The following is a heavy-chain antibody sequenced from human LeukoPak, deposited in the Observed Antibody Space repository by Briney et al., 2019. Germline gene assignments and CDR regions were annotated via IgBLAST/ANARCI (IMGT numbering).Heavy chain of an antibody. D-gene: IGHD2-2*01. Sequence: GGSLRLSCADSGFTFSSYAMSSVRQAPGKGLEWVSAISGSGGSTYYADSVKGRFTISRDNSKNTLYLQMNSLRAEDTAVYYCAKGPSIVVVPAAMGSWFDPWGQGTLVTVSS. J-gene: IGHJ5*02. CDR2: ISGSGGST. CDR1: GFTFSSYA. CDR3: AKGPSIVVVPAAMGSWFDP. V-gene: IGHV3-23*01.